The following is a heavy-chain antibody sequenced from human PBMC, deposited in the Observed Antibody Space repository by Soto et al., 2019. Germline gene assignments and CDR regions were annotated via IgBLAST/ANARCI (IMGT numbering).Heavy chain of an antibody. CDR1: GYTFTSYY. V-gene: IGHV1-46*01. CDR3: ARDYTVTASFLNY. CDR2: INPSGGST. Sequence: ASVKVSCKASGYTFTSYYMHWVRQAPGQGLEWMGIINPSGGSTSYAQKFQGRVTMTRDTSTSTAYMELRSLRSDDTAVYYCARDYTVTASFLNYWGQGTLVTVSS. J-gene: IGHJ4*02. D-gene: IGHD4-17*01.